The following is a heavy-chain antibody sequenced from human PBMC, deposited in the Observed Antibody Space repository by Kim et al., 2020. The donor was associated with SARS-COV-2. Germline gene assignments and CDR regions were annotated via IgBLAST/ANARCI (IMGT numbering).Heavy chain of an antibody. V-gene: IGHV4-34*01. D-gene: IGHD3-3*01. Sequence: SETLSLTCAVYGGSFSGYYWSWIRQPPGKGLEWIGEINHSGSTNYNPSLKSRVTISVDTSKNQFSLKLSSVTAADTAVYYCARGRHISTIFGVVRGHQFDPWGQGTLVTVSS. CDR2: INHSGST. CDR1: GGSFSGYY. CDR3: ARGRHISTIFGVVRGHQFDP. J-gene: IGHJ5*02.